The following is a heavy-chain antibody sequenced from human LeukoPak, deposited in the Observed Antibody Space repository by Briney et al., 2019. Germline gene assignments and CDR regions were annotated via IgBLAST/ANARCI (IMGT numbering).Heavy chain of an antibody. D-gene: IGHD3-3*01. CDR3: AKSDFWSGYFPGWFDP. V-gene: IGHV3-23*01. J-gene: IGHJ5*02. Sequence: GGSLRLSCAASGFTFSSYAMSWVRQAPGKGLEWVSAISGSGGSTYYADSVKGRFTISRDNSKNTLYLQMNSLRAEDTAVYYCAKSDFWSGYFPGWFDPWGQGTLVTVSS. CDR1: GFTFSSYA. CDR2: ISGSGGST.